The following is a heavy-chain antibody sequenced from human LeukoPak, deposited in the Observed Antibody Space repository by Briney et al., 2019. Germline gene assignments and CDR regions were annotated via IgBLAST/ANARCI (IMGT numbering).Heavy chain of an antibody. CDR2: TYYSGST. Sequence: SQTLSLTCTVSGGSISGGGYYWSWIRQHPGKGLEWIGYTYYSGSTYYNPSLKSRVTISVDTSKNQFSLKMSSVTVADTAVYYCARLTPDSGDDYWGQGTLVTVSS. V-gene: IGHV4-31*03. D-gene: IGHD1-26*01. J-gene: IGHJ4*02. CDR3: ARLTPDSGDDY. CDR1: GGSISGGGYY.